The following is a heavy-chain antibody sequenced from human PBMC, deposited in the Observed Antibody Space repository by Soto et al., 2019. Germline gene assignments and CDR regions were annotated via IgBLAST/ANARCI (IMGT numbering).Heavy chain of an antibody. Sequence: GESLKISCKGSGYSFFSHWIGWVRQMPGKGLEWVGIIYPADSETRYSPPFQGQVTISVDKSINTAYLQWSSLKASDTAMYYCARRPWLSGYYDYWGQGTLVTVSS. D-gene: IGHD3-22*01. CDR1: GYSFFSHW. V-gene: IGHV5-51*01. CDR2: IYPADSET. CDR3: ARRPWLSGYYDY. J-gene: IGHJ4*02.